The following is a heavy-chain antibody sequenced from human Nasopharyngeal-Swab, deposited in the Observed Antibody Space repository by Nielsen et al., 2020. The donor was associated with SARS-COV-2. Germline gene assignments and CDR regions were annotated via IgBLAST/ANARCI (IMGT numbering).Heavy chain of an antibody. CDR3: ARDQISRGTSNFDY. J-gene: IGHJ4*02. CDR2: ISAYNGTT. Sequence: ASVKVSCKASGYTFTSYGISWVRQAPGQGLEWMGWISAYNGTTNYAQKLHARVTMTTDTSTSTAYMELRSLRSDDTAVYYCARDQISRGTSNFDYWGQGTLVTVSS. CDR1: GYTFTSYG. V-gene: IGHV1-18*01. D-gene: IGHD4-23*01.